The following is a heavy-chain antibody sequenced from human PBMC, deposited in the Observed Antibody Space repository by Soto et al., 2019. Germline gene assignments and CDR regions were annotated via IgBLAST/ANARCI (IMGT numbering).Heavy chain of an antibody. J-gene: IGHJ4*02. CDR3: AKRGSGSQFDY. CDR1: GFTFRRYG. V-gene: IGHV3-33*06. CDR2: IWEDGSDT. Sequence: GGSLKLSFAASGFTFRRYGMQWVRQAPAKGLKSGAVIWEDGSDTYYADSVKGRFTISRDNSKNTLYLQMNSLRAEDTAVYYCAKRGSGSQFDYWGQGTLVTSP. D-gene: IGHD1-26*01.